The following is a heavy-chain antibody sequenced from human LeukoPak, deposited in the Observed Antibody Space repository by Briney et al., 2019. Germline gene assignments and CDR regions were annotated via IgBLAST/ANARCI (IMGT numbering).Heavy chain of an antibody. D-gene: IGHD5-24*01. V-gene: IGHV3-7*04. Sequence: GGSLRLSCAASGFTFSTYSMSWLRQAPGKGLEWVGNTKQDGSETKSVDSVKGRFTISRDNAKNSLYLQLNSLRAEDTAVYYCARGDGYYYNFDDWGQGTWSPSPQ. CDR1: GFTFSTYS. CDR3: ARGDGYYYNFDD. J-gene: IGHJ4*02. CDR2: TKQDGSET.